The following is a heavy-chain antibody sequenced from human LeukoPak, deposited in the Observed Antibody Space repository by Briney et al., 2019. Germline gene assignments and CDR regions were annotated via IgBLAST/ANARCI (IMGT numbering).Heavy chain of an antibody. CDR1: GGTFSSYA. CDR3: ARVGLPNNWFDP. CDR2: IIPIFGTA. Sequence: SVTVSCKASGGTFSSYAISWVRQAPGQGLEWMGGIIPIFGTANYAQKFQGRVTITADESTSTAYMELSSLRSEDTAVYYCARVGLPNNWFDPWGQGTLVTVSS. D-gene: IGHD3-16*01. V-gene: IGHV1-69*13. J-gene: IGHJ5*02.